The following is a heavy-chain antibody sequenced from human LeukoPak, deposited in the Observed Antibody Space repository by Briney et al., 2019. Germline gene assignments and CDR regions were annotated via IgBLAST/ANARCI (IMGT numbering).Heavy chain of an antibody. J-gene: IGHJ4*02. D-gene: IGHD6-13*01. CDR1: SYY. V-gene: IGHV4-39*01. CDR2: IYYSGST. Sequence: SYYWGWIRQPPGTGLEWIGSIYYSGSTYYNPSLKSRVTISVDTSKNQFSLKLSSVTAADTAVYYCARRTAAGTEFDYWGQGTLVTVSS. CDR3: ARRTAAGTEFDY.